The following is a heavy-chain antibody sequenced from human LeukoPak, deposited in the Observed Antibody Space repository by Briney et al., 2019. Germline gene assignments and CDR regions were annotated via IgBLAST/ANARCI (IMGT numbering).Heavy chain of an antibody. J-gene: IGHJ4*02. CDR3: ARAHSLGELPPYFDY. D-gene: IGHD3-16*01. CDR2: IKQDGSKK. V-gene: IGHV3-7*03. CDR1: GFPFSSYW. Sequence: GGSLRLSCVASGFPFSSYWMTWVRQAPGKGLEWVANIKQDGSKKSYVDSVKGRFAISRDNAKNSLYLQMNSLRAEDTAVYYCARAHSLGELPPYFDYWGQGTLVTVSS.